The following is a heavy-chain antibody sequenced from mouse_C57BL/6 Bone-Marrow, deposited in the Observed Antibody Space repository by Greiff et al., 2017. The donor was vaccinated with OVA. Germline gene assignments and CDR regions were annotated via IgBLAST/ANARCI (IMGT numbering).Heavy chain of an antibody. J-gene: IGHJ4*01. CDR1: GFTFSDYY. Sequence: EVQLVESGGGLVQPGGSLKLSCAASGFTFSDYYMYWVRQTPEKRLEWVAYISNGGGSTYYPDTVKGRFTISRDNAKNTLYLQMSRLKSEDTAMYYCARLTTVVARYYAMDYWGQGTSVTVSS. D-gene: IGHD1-1*01. CDR2: ISNGGGST. CDR3: ARLTTVVARYYAMDY. V-gene: IGHV5-12*01.